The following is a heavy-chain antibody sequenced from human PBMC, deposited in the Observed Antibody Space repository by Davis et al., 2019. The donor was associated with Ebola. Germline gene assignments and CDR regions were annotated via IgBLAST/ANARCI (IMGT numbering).Heavy chain of an antibody. V-gene: IGHV3-33*03. D-gene: IGHD2-15*01. CDR2: IWYDGSLQ. CDR1: GFSFSALD. J-gene: IGHJ4*02. Sequence: GESLKISCPASGFSFSALDMHWVRQAPGKGLEWVAHIWYDGSLQFYAGSVKGRFTISRDNSKNTLYLEMNSLSVADTAVYYCAKASGTGYSICDHWGQGTLVTVSS. CDR3: AKASGTGYSICDH.